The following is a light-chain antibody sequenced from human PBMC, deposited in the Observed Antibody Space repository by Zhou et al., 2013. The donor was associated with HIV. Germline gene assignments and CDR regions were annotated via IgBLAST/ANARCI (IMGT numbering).Light chain of an antibody. CDR2: AAS. J-gene: IGKJ2*01. CDR3: QQSYTTPYT. V-gene: IGKV1-39*01. CDR1: QSISSY. Sequence: DIQMTQSPSSLSASVGDRVTITCRASQSISSYLDWYQQKPGKAPKLLIYAASSLQGGVPSRFSGSGSGTDFTLTITSLQPEDFATYYCQQSYTTPYTFGQGPGWR.